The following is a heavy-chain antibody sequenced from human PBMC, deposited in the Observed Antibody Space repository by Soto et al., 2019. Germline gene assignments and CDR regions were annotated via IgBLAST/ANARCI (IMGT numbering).Heavy chain of an antibody. Sequence: PSQTLSLTCAISGDSVSSNSAAWDWTRQSPSRGLEWLGRTYYRSKWYGDFAVSVKSRITINPDTSKNQFSLHLNSVTPEDTAVYYCARTNGNQFDYWGQGTLVTVSS. J-gene: IGHJ4*02. CDR1: GDSVSSNSAA. CDR2: TYYRSKWYG. V-gene: IGHV6-1*01. CDR3: ARTNGNQFDY.